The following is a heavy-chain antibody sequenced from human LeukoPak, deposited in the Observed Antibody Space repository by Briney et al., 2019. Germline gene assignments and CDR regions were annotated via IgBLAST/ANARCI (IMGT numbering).Heavy chain of an antibody. J-gene: IGHJ5*02. CDR2: INPSGGST. D-gene: IGHD3-16*02. CDR3: AREDGMITFGGVIVNWFDP. CDR1: GYTFTSYY. V-gene: IGHV1-46*01. Sequence: ASVKVSCKASGYTFTSYYMHWVRQAPGQGLEWMGIINPSGGSTSYAQKFQGRVTMTRDTSTSTVYMELSSLRSEDTAVYYCAREDGMITFGGVIVNWFDPWGQGTLVTVSS.